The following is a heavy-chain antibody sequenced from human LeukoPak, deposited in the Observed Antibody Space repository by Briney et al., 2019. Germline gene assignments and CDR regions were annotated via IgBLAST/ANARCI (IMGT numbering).Heavy chain of an antibody. J-gene: IGHJ4*02. CDR2: ISGYNANT. CDR3: ARDEPTGDFYYSDY. CDR1: GGTFSSYA. Sequence: GASVKVSCKASGGTFSSYAISWVRQAPGQGLEWMGWISGYNANTKYAQKLQGRATMTTDTSTSTAYMELRSLRSDDTAVYYCARDEPTGDFYYSDYWGQGTLVTVSS. V-gene: IGHV1-18*01. D-gene: IGHD7-27*01.